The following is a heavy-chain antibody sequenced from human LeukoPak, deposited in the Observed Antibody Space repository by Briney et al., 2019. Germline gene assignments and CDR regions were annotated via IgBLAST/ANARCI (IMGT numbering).Heavy chain of an antibody. CDR2: INSDGSST. Sequence: GGSLRLSCVASGFTLSSYWMHWVRQAPGKGLVWVSRINSDGSSTTYADSVKGRFTISRDNAKNTLYVQMNSLRAGDTAVYYCARAQYYDSSGLDYWGQGTLVTVSS. D-gene: IGHD3-22*01. CDR1: GFTLSSYW. V-gene: IGHV3-74*01. CDR3: ARAQYYDSSGLDY. J-gene: IGHJ4*02.